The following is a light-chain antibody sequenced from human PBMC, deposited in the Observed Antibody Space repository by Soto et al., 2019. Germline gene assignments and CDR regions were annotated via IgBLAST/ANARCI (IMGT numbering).Light chain of an antibody. CDR1: QSVGSSH. CDR2: GTS. Sequence: DIVLTQSRGTLSLSPGERATLSCRASQSVGSSHLAWYQQKPGQAPRLLVYGTSSRATGIPDRFSGSGSGTDFTLTISRLEPEDFAAYYCQQYGSSPQYTFGQGTKVEI. J-gene: IGKJ2*01. CDR3: QQYGSSPQYT. V-gene: IGKV3-20*01.